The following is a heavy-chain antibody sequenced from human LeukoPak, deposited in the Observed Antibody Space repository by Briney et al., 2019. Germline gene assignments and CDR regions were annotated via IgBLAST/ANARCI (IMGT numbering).Heavy chain of an antibody. CDR1: GGSISSYY. J-gene: IGHJ5*02. CDR2: IYTSGST. V-gene: IGHV4-4*07. Sequence: ASETLSLTCTVSGGSISSYYWSWIRQPAGKGLEWIGRIYTSGSTNYNPSLKSRVTMSVDTPKNQFSLKLSSVTAADTAVYYCARDGTFNWFDPWGQGNLVTVSS. D-gene: IGHD1-26*01. CDR3: ARDGTFNWFDP.